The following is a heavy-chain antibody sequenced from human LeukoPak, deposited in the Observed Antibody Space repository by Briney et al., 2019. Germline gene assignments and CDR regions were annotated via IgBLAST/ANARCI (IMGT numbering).Heavy chain of an antibody. V-gene: IGHV3-30*02. CDR1: GFTFSSYG. CDR2: IRYDGSNK. CDR3: AKVDVGDIVVVVAAIFDY. Sequence: GGSLRLSCAASGFTFSSYGMHWVRQAPGKGLEWVAFIRYDGSNKYYADSVKGRFTISRDNSKNTLYLQMNSLRAEDTAVYYCAKVDVGDIVVVVAAIFDYWGQGTLVTVSS. D-gene: IGHD2-15*01. J-gene: IGHJ4*02.